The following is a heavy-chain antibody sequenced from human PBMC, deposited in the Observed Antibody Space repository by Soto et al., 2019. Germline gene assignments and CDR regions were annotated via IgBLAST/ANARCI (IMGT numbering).Heavy chain of an antibody. CDR2: IHNSGSP. CDR3: ARSHIVPRLLMYPYDY. Sequence: SETLSLTCSVSGASIYNGGYFWSWIRQSPGKGLEWIGHIHNSGSPYNNPSLKSRVTISADTSMNQFSLKLSSVTAADTAVYYCARSHIVPRLLMYPYDYWGQGTLVTVSS. V-gene: IGHV4-30-4*01. CDR1: GASIYNGGYF. J-gene: IGHJ4*02. D-gene: IGHD6-6*01.